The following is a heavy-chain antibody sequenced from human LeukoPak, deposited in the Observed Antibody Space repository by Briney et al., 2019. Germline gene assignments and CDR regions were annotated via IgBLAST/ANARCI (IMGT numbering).Heavy chain of an antibody. CDR1: GFTFSSYA. J-gene: IGHJ4*02. CDR2: ISGSGGST. CDR3: AKDHPPALAGQRDIDY. Sequence: GGSLSLSCAASGFTFSSYAMSWVRQAPGKGLEWVSAISGSGGSTYYAYSVKGRFTISRANSKTTIYLQIHSLRAQDTAVSYCAKDHPPALAGQRDIDYWGQGTLVTVSS. D-gene: IGHD6-19*01. V-gene: IGHV3-23*01.